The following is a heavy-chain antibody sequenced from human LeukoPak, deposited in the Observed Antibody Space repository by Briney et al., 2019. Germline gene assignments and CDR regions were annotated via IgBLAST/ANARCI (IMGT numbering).Heavy chain of an antibody. CDR2: IYSGGST. Sequence: GGSLRLSCAVSGFTVSSNYMSWVRQAPEKGLEWVSVIYSGGSTYYADSVKGRFTISRDNSKNTLYLQMNSLRAEDTAVYHCAKRGGVIAVAGYNWFDPWGQGTLVTVSS. CDR1: GFTVSSNY. CDR3: AKRGGVIAVAGYNWFDP. D-gene: IGHD6-19*01. V-gene: IGHV3-53*01. J-gene: IGHJ5*02.